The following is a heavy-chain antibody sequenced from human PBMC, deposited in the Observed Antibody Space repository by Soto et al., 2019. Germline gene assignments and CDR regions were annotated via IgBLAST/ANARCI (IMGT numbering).Heavy chain of an antibody. V-gene: IGHV4-59*12. J-gene: IGHJ4*02. CDR2: INHSGST. Sequence: SETLSHTCTVSGGSISSYYWSWIRQPPGKGLEWIGYINHSGSTNYNPSLKSRVTISVDTSKNQFSLKLTSVTAADTAVYYCARDKITGLFDYWGQGTLVTV. CDR1: GGSISSYY. CDR3: ARDKITGLFDY. D-gene: IGHD2-8*02.